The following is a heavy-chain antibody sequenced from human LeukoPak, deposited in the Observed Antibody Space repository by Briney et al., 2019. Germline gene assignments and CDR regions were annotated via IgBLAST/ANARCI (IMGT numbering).Heavy chain of an antibody. CDR1: GFTFSSYS. J-gene: IGHJ4*02. CDR3: TRTSYYDGGGSYRHFDY. V-gene: IGHV3-74*01. D-gene: IGHD3-22*01. Sequence: PGGSLRLSCAASGFTFSSYSMNWVRQAPGKGLVWVSRINSDGSTTVYADSVKGRFTISRDNAKNTLYLQMNSLRAEDTAVYYCTRTSYYDGGGSYRHFDYWGQGNLVTVSS. CDR2: INSDGSTT.